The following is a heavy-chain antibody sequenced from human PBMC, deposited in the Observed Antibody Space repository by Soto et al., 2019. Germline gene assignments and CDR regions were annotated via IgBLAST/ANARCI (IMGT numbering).Heavy chain of an antibody. CDR3: AREVNSSPARGPNWFDP. CDR1: GDSINNSHW. CDR2: TYHSGTT. D-gene: IGHD6-13*01. V-gene: IGHV4-4*02. Sequence: QVQLQESGPGLVQPSGTLSLTCAVSGDSINNSHWWSWVRQTPGKGLEWIGETYHSGTTNYNPSLKTRVTISIDTSKNQFSLKMNSVTAADPAVYYCAREVNSSPARGPNWFDPWGQGTLVTVSS. J-gene: IGHJ5*02.